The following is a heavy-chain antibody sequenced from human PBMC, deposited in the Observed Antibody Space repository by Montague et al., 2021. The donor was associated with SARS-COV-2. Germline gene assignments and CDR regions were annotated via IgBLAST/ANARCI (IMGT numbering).Heavy chain of an antibody. V-gene: IGHV4-59*01. J-gene: IGHJ4*02. Sequence: SETLSLTCGVEGGAPRSYYWGWVRKRPGKELDWNWYIYYTGSTKYNPSLKTRVTLSLDTPKNHFSLKLSSVTAADTAVYYCARAQNTCFIANCVNYFDPWGLGALVTVSS. D-gene: IGHD1-1*01. CDR2: IYYTGST. CDR1: GGAPRSYY. CDR3: ARAQNTCFIANCVNYFDP.